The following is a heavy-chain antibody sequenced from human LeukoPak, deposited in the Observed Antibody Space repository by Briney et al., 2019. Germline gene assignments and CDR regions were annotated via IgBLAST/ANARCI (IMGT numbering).Heavy chain of an antibody. CDR2: INPSGGST. J-gene: IGHJ4*02. CDR1: GYTFTIYY. CDR3: ARALAAGTSETLLY. D-gene: IGHD6-13*01. V-gene: IGHV1-46*01. Sequence: GASVKVSFKASGYTFTIYYMHWVRQAPGQGLEWMGIINPSGGSTSYAQKFQGRVTMTRDMSTSTVYMELSSLGSEDTAVYYCARALAAGTSETLLYWGQGTLVTVSS.